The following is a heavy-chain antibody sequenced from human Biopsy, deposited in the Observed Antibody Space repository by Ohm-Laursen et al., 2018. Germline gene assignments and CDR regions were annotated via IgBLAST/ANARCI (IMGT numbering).Heavy chain of an antibody. J-gene: IGHJ4*02. Sequence: GASVKVSCKVSGYTLTKLSMHWVRQAPGKGLEWMGGFAPENGKTVYAQNFQARVSMTEDTSTDTAYMELRSLRSEDTAVYYCAADINVWNVNYWGQGTQVTASS. CDR1: GYTLTKLS. CDR2: FAPENGKT. CDR3: AADINVWNVNY. V-gene: IGHV1-24*01. D-gene: IGHD1-1*01.